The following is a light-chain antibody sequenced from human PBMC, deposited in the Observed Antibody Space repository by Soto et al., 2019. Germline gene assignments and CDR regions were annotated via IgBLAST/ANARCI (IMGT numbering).Light chain of an antibody. CDR1: QSVSSN. CDR2: GAS. CDR3: QQYNNWPPWT. J-gene: IGKJ1*01. Sequence: EIVMTQSPATLSVSPGERATHSCRASQSVSSNLAWYQQKPGQAPRLLIYGASTRATSIPARFSGSGSGTEFTLTISSLQSEDFAVYYCQQYNNWPPWTFGQGTKVEIK. V-gene: IGKV3-15*01.